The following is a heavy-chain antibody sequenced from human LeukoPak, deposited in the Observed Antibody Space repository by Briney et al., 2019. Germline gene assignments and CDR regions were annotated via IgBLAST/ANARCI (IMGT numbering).Heavy chain of an antibody. Sequence: SETLSLTCTVSGGSISSSSYYWGWIRQPPGKGLEWIGEINHSGSTNYNPSLKSRVTISVDTSKNQFSLKLSSVTAADTAVYYCARGAYSGYDYWGGPGYGYWGQGTLVTVSS. CDR2: INHSGST. D-gene: IGHD5-12*01. CDR1: GGSISSSSYY. V-gene: IGHV4-39*07. J-gene: IGHJ4*02. CDR3: ARGAYSGYDYWGGPGYGY.